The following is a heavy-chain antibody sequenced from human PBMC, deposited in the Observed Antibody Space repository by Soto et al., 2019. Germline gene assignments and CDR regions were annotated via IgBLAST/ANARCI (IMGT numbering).Heavy chain of an antibody. CDR1: GFTFSSYA. V-gene: IGHV3-23*01. D-gene: IGHD6-19*01. J-gene: IGHJ6*03. Sequence: PGGSLRLSCAASGFTFSSYAMSWVRQAPGKGLEWVSAISGSGGSTYYADSVKGRFTISRDNSKNTLYLQMNSLRAEDTAVYYCAKDEIRADYYYYYMDVWGKGTTVTVSS. CDR3: AKDEIRADYYYYYMDV. CDR2: ISGSGGST.